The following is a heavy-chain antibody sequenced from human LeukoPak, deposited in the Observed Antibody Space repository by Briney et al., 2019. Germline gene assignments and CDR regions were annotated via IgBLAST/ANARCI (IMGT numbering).Heavy chain of an antibody. J-gene: IGHJ4*02. Sequence: PSETLSLTCAVSGVSFNDYYWNWVRQTPGKGLEWIGEINHSGYTNDSPSLKSRVTLSIDTSRKQFSLNLRSVTVADTGIYYCTRMTTGHDYWGQGTLVTVSS. D-gene: IGHD4-17*01. CDR3: TRMTTGHDY. V-gene: IGHV4-34*01. CDR2: INHSGYT. CDR1: GVSFNDYY.